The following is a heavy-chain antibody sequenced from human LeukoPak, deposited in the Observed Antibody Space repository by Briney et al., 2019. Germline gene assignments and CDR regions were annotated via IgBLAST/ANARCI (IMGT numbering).Heavy chain of an antibody. CDR1: GFTFSDCW. J-gene: IGHJ4*02. D-gene: IGHD3-16*01. CDR3: VRRGNRWGDY. CDR2: IKGDGSEI. V-gene: IGHV3-7*01. Sequence: GGSLRLSCEASGFTFSDCWMSWIRQTPGKGLEWVANIKGDGSEIYYVDSVKGRFTISRDNAKNSLYLQMNSLRAEDTAVYYCVRRGNRWGDYWGQGTLVTVSS.